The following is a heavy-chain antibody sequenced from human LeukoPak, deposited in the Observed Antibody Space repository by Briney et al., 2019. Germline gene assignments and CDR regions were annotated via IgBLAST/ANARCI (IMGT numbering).Heavy chain of an antibody. CDR1: GGTYSSYA. J-gene: IGHJ5*02. Sequence: SVKVSCKASGGTYSSYAISWVRQAPGQGLEWMGGIIPIFGTANYAQKFQGRVTITADESTSTAYMELSSLRSEDTAVYYCARTRRDGYNTYNWFDPWGQGTLVTVSS. CDR3: ARTRRDGYNTYNWFDP. D-gene: IGHD5-24*01. CDR2: IIPIFGTA. V-gene: IGHV1-69*13.